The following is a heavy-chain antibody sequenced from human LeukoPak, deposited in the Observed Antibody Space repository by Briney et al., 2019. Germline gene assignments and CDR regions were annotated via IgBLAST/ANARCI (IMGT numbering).Heavy chain of an antibody. CDR3: ARGAHYDSSGYFGY. CDR1: GYSFTSYG. D-gene: IGHD3-22*01. J-gene: IGHJ4*02. V-gene: IGHV1-18*01. Sequence: APVKVSCKASGYSFTSYGIIWVRQAPGQGLEWMGWISAYNGNTNYAQKLQGRVTMTTDTSTSTAYMELRSLRSDDTAVYYCARGAHYDSSGYFGYWGQGTLVTVSS. CDR2: ISAYNGNT.